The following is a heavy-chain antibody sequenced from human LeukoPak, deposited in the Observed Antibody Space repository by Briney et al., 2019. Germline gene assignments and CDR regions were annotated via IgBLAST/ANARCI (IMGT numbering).Heavy chain of an antibody. D-gene: IGHD5-12*01. CDR3: ARVEASGYDYGAFDY. CDR1: GFTFSDCG. Sequence: GGSLRLSCAASGFTFSDCGMSWVRQAPGKGLEWVSAITGSGNNTYYADSVQGRFTISRDNSKNTLYLQMNSLRAEDTAVYYCARVEASGYDYGAFDYWGQGTLVTVSS. V-gene: IGHV3-23*01. CDR2: ITGSGNNT. J-gene: IGHJ4*02.